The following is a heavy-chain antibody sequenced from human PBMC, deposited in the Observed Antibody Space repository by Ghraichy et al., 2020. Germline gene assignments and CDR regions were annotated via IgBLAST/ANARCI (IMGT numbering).Heavy chain of an antibody. Sequence: GGSLRLSCAASGFTFSSYSMNWVRQAPGKGLEWVSSISSSSSYIYYADSVKGRFTISRDNAKNSLYLQMNSLRAEDTAVYYCARLPLFTMILDSAWYFDRWGRGTLVTVSS. CDR1: GFTFSSYS. CDR2: ISSSSSYI. V-gene: IGHV3-21*01. J-gene: IGHJ2*01. D-gene: IGHD3-22*01. CDR3: ARLPLFTMILDSAWYFDR.